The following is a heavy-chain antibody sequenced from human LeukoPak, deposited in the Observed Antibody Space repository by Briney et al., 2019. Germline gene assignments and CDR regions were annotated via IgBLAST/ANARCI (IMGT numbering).Heavy chain of an antibody. Sequence: PGGSLRLSCAASGFIFSKEPMSWVRQAPGKGLEWVAAISDRTYYADSVKGRFTISRDTSKDTLYLQMNSLRPEDTAVYYCAKRTVTFDHWGQGTLVTVSS. D-gene: IGHD4-11*01. CDR3: AKRTVTFDH. V-gene: IGHV3-23*01. CDR1: GFIFSKEP. J-gene: IGHJ4*02. CDR2: ISDRT.